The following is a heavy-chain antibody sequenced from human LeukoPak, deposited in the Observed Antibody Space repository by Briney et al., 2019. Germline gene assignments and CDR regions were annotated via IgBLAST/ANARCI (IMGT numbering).Heavy chain of an antibody. V-gene: IGHV4-34*01. CDR3: ARGPDLEGLDS. D-gene: IGHD1-14*01. J-gene: IGHJ4*02. Sequence: NASETLSLTCGVYGGSFSDYNWSWLRQSPEKGLEWIGEINDSGTTHYNPSLQSRVTISVDTANHQFSLRLNSLTAADTAVYFCARGPDLEGLDSWGPGTLVTVSS. CDR1: GGSFSDYN. CDR2: INDSGTT.